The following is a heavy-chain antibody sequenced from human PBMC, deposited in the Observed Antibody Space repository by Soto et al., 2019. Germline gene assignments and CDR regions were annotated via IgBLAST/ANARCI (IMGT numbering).Heavy chain of an antibody. CDR1: GFTFSSYA. Sequence: GGSVRLSCAASGFTFSSYAMSWVRQAPGKGLEWVSAISGSGGSTYYVDSVKGRFTISRDNSKNTLYLQMNSLRAEDTAVYYCAKDGYSSSWYVPILSYWGQGTLVTVYS. CDR2: ISGSGGST. V-gene: IGHV3-23*01. D-gene: IGHD6-13*01. J-gene: IGHJ4*02. CDR3: AKDGYSSSWYVPILSY.